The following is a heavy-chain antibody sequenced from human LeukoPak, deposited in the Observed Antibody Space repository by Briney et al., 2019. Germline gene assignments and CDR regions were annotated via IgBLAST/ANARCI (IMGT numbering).Heavy chain of an antibody. D-gene: IGHD2-2*01. Sequence: SETLSLTCAVSGGSISSSNWWSWVRQPPGKGLEWIGEIYHTGSTNYNPSLESRVTISVDNSKNHFSLRLSSVTAADTAVYYCARRGYCYSTSCVNMDVWGRGTTVTVSS. J-gene: IGHJ6*02. CDR2: IYHTGST. CDR1: GGSISSSNW. V-gene: IGHV4-4*02. CDR3: ARRGYCYSTSCVNMDV.